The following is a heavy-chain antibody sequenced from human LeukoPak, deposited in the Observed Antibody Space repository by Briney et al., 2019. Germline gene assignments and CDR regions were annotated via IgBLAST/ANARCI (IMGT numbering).Heavy chain of an antibody. CDR3: AGDRNSDWYSPLDY. CDR2: ITATGDTA. D-gene: IGHD6-19*01. J-gene: IGHJ4*02. CDR1: GFTFTKCA. V-gene: IGHV3-23*01. Sequence: GGSLRLSCVASGFTFTKCAMSWIRQAPGKGLEWVAIITATGDTAYYADSVKGRFTISRDNSRNTVYMQMDSLRAEDTAIYYCAGDRNSDWYSPLDYWGQGSQVTVSP.